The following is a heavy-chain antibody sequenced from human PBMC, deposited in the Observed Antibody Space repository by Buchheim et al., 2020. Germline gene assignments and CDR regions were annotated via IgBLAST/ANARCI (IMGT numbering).Heavy chain of an antibody. J-gene: IGHJ6*02. CDR2: IGPDGSER. V-gene: IGHV3-7*01. CDR1: GFTFSNYM. Sequence: EVQLVESGGGLVQPGGSLRLSCAASGFTFSNYMMTWVRQAPGKGLEWVANIGPDGSERNYVDSVKGRLTISRANDKNSLFLQMNSLRAEDTALYYCTRYHYCSGGGCSYHGMDVWGQGTT. CDR3: TRYHYCSGGGCSYHGMDV. D-gene: IGHD2-15*01.